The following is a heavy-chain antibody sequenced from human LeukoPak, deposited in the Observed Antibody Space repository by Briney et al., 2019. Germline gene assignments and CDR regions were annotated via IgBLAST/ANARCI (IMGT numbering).Heavy chain of an antibody. Sequence: GGSLRLSCAASGFTFSGSAMHWVRQASGKGLEWVGRIRSKANSYATAYAASVKGRFTISRDDSKNTAYLQMNSLKTEDTAVYYCTKQPQCNGYVWGSYRCRYFGYWGQGTLVTVSS. D-gene: IGHD3-16*02. CDR3: TKQPQCNGYVWGSYRCRYFGY. V-gene: IGHV3-73*01. J-gene: IGHJ4*02. CDR2: IRSKANSYAT. CDR1: GFTFSGSA.